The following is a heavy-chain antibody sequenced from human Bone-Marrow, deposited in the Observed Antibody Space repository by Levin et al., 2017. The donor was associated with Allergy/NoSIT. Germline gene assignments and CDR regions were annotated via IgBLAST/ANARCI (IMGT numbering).Heavy chain of an antibody. J-gene: IGHJ4*02. V-gene: IGHV3-33*01. CDR2: IWYDGSNK. CDR3: ARDRFAFRGDLPDY. CDR1: GFTFSSYG. D-gene: IGHD3-10*01. Sequence: PGESLKISCAASGFTFSSYGMHWVRQAPGKGLEWVAVIWYDGSNKYYADSVKGRFTISRDNSKNTLYLQMNSLRAEDTAVYYCARDRFAFRGDLPDYWGQGTLVTVSS.